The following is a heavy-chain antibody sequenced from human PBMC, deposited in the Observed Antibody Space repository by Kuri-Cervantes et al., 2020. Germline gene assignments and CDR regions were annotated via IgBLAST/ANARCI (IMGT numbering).Heavy chain of an antibody. CDR1: GFTFSSYG. CDR3: ARFRSGVVSWDFFDY. V-gene: IGHV3-30*03. J-gene: IGHJ4*02. CDR2: ISYDGSNK. Sequence: GESLKISCAASGFTFSSYGMHWVRQAPGKGLEWVAVISYDGSNKYYADSVKGRFTISRDNSKNTLYLQMNSLRAEDTAVYYCARFRSGVVSWDFFDYWGQGSLVTVSS. D-gene: IGHD4-23*01.